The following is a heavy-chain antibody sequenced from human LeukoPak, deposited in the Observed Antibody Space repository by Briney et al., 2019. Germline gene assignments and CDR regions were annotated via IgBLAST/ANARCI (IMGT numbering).Heavy chain of an antibody. CDR2: IYYSGST. D-gene: IGHD3-22*01. V-gene: IGHV4-39*07. CDR1: GGSISSSSYY. Sequence: TSETLSLTCTVSGGSISSSSYYWGWIRQPPGKGLEWIGSIYYSGSTYYNPSLKSRVTISVDTSKNQFSLKLSSVTAADTAVYYCARGRRLYYYDSSGYYPNDAFDIWGQGTMVTVSS. J-gene: IGHJ3*02. CDR3: ARGRRLYYYDSSGYYPNDAFDI.